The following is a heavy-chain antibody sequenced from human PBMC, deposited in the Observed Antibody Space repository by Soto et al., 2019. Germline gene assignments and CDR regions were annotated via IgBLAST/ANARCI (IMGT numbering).Heavy chain of an antibody. CDR3: ASGVEGGNSINFDY. CDR2: IIPIFGTA. Sequence: QVQLVQSGAEVKKPGSSVKVSCKASGGTFSSYAISWVRQAPGQGLEWMGGIIPIFGTANYAQKFQGRVTITADECTSTAYMELSSLRSEDTAVYYCASGVEGGNSINFDYWGQGTLVTVSS. J-gene: IGHJ4*02. CDR1: GGTFSSYA. V-gene: IGHV1-69*01. D-gene: IGHD2-21*02.